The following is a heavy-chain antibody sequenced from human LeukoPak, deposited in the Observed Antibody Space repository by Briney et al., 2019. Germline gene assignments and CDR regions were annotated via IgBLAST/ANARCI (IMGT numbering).Heavy chain of an antibody. D-gene: IGHD3-3*01. CDR2: ICGSGGST. V-gene: IGHV3-23*01. Sequence: GGSLRLSCAASGFTFSSYAMSWGRQAPGKGLDLVSAICGSGGSTYYADSLKSRFTISRDNSKNTLYLQMNSLRAEATAAYYFANSGPREFWSGYSYHFDYWGQGTLVTVSS. CDR1: GFTFSSYA. J-gene: IGHJ4*02. CDR3: ANSGPREFWSGYSYHFDY.